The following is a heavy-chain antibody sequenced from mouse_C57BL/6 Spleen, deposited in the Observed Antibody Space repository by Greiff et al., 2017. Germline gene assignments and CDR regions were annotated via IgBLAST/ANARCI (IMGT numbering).Heavy chain of an antibody. CDR2: ISYDGSN. CDR3: ARGDYGYDGYFDV. D-gene: IGHD2-2*01. V-gene: IGHV3-6*01. Sequence: VQLQESGPGLVKPSQSLSLTCSVTGYSITSGYYWNWIRQFPGNKLEWMGYISYDGSNNYNPSLKNRISITRDTSKNQFFLKLNSVTTEDTATYYCARGDYGYDGYFDVWGTGTTVTVSS. CDR1: GYSITSGYY. J-gene: IGHJ1*03.